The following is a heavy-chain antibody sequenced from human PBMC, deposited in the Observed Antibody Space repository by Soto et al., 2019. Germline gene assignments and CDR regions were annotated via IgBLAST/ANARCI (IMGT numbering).Heavy chain of an antibody. J-gene: IGHJ3*02. CDR3: ARDPSYYYDSSGPPPPDAFDI. V-gene: IGHV1-18*01. CDR1: GYTFTSYG. D-gene: IGHD3-22*01. CDR2: ISAYNGNT. Sequence: ASVKVSCKASGYTFTSYGISWVRQAPGQGLEWMGWISAYNGNTNYAQKLQGRVTMTTDTSTSTAYMELRSLRSDDTAVYYRARDPSYYYDSSGPPPPDAFDIWGQGTMVTVS.